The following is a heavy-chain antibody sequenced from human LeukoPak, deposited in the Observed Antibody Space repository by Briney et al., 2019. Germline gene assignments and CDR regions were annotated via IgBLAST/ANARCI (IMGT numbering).Heavy chain of an antibody. J-gene: IGHJ4*02. CDR1: GGSISSSSYY. Sequence: SETLSLTCTVSGGSISSSSYYWGWIRQPPGKGLEWIGSIYYSGSTYYNPSLKSRVTISVDTSKNQFSLKLSSVTAADTAVYYCASGSGYDLDPFDYWGQGTLVTVSS. CDR2: IYYSGST. CDR3: ASGSGYDLDPFDY. V-gene: IGHV4-39*07. D-gene: IGHD5-12*01.